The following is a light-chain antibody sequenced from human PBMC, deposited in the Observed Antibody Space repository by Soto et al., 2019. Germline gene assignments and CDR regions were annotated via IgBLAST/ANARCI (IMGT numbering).Light chain of an antibody. CDR2: GAS. V-gene: IGKV3-20*01. CDR1: QSVSRY. J-gene: IGKJ4*01. CDR3: QHYGGLPGT. Sequence: EIVVTQSPGTLSLSPGERATLSCRASQSVSRYLAWYQKKPGQAPRHLISGASRRDTGIPDRFSGSGSGTVFTLTSSPLDPEDAAVYYCQHYGGLPGTFGGGTKVEIK.